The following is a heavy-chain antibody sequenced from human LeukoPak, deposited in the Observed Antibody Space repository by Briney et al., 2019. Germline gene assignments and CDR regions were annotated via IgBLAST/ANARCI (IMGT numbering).Heavy chain of an antibody. V-gene: IGHV3-30*18. Sequence: PGGSLRLSCAASGFTFSSYGMHWVRQAPGKGLEWVAVISYDGSNKYYADSVKGRFTISRDNSKNTLYLQMNSLRAEDTAVYYCAKNRLVGARDGNDFWGQGTPVTVSS. D-gene: IGHD1-26*01. J-gene: IGHJ4*02. CDR1: GFTFSSYG. CDR3: AKNRLVGARDGNDF. CDR2: ISYDGSNK.